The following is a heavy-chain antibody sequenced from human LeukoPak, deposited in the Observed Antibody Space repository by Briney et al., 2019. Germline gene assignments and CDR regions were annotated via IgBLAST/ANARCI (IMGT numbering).Heavy chain of an antibody. J-gene: IGHJ5*02. CDR2: IYYSGST. Sequence: SETLSLTCTVSGGSISSYYWSWIRQPPGKGLEWIGYIYYSGSTNYNPSLKSRVTISVDTSKNQFSLKLSSVTAADTAVYYCARAWGYYGSGSYEDWFDPWGQGTLVTTSS. CDR1: GGSISSYY. CDR3: ARAWGYYGSGSYEDWFDP. D-gene: IGHD3-10*01. V-gene: IGHV4-59*01.